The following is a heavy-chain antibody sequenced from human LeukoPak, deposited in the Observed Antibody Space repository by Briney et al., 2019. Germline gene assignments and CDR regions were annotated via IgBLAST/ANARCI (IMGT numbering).Heavy chain of an antibody. J-gene: IGHJ6*02. CDR1: GGSISSYY. CDR2: IYTSGST. Sequence: SETLSLTCTVSGGSISSYYWSWIRQPAGKGLEWIGRIYTSGSTNYNPSLKSRVTMSVDTSKNQFSLKLSSVTAADTAVYYRATGVVPAAMDEYYYYYGMDVWGQGTTVTVSS. V-gene: IGHV4-4*07. D-gene: IGHD2-2*01. CDR3: ATGVVPAAMDEYYYYYGMDV.